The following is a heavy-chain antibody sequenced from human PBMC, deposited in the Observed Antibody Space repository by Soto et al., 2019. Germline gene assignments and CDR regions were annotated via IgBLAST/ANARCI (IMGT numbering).Heavy chain of an antibody. Sequence: QVQLVQSGAEVKKPGASVKVSCKASGYTFTSYYMHWVRQAPGQGLEWMGIINPSGGSTSYAQKFQGRVTMTRDTSTSTVYMELSSLRSEDTAVYYCAWATPEIVGATGLGYWGQGTLVTVSS. J-gene: IGHJ4*02. CDR3: AWATPEIVGATGLGY. V-gene: IGHV1-46*01. D-gene: IGHD1-26*01. CDR1: GYTFTSYY. CDR2: INPSGGST.